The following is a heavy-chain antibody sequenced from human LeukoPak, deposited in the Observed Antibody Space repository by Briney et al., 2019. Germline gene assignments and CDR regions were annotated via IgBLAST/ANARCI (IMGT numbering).Heavy chain of an antibody. CDR3: ARDMSNYFDY. CDR1: DGSITNYD. Sequence: TSETLSLTCTVSDGSITNYDWSWVRQPPGKGLEFIGHVHYSGTANYNPSLRSRVTISIDTSKKHFFLKLKSVTAADTAVYYCARDMSNYFDYWGQGTLVTVSS. V-gene: IGHV4-59*01. D-gene: IGHD3-16*01. CDR2: VHYSGTA. J-gene: IGHJ4*02.